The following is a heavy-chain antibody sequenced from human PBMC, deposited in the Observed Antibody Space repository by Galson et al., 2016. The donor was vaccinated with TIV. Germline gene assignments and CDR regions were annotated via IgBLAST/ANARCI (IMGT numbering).Heavy chain of an antibody. V-gene: IGHV4-39*01. CDR2: IYYSGTT. D-gene: IGHD3-3*01. CDR3: ARRGVVNAYWEETEKMEGGDC. CDR1: GGSLTFRSLY. Sequence: SVTLSLTCTVSGGSLTFRSLYWGWIRQPPGKGLEWIGTIYYSGTTYYNPSLKSRIPMSVDTAKNQFSLKLSSLTAADTAVYYCARRGVVNAYWEETEKMEGGDCWGQGTLVTVSS. J-gene: IGHJ4*02.